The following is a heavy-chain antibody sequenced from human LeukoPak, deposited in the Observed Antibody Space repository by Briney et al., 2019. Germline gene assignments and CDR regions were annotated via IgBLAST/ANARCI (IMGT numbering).Heavy chain of an antibody. Sequence: APVKVSCKVSGYTLTELSMHWVRQAPGKGLEWMGGFDPEDGETIYAQKFQGRVTMTEDTSTDTAYMELSSLRSEDTAVYYCATVVWLRTHAIAVAGMDVWGQGTTVTVSS. V-gene: IGHV1-24*01. CDR3: ATVVWLRTHAIAVAGMDV. D-gene: IGHD6-19*01. CDR2: FDPEDGET. J-gene: IGHJ6*02. CDR1: GYTLTELS.